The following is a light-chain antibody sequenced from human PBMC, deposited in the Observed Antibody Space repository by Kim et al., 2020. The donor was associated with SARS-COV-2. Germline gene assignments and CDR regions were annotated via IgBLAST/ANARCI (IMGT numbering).Light chain of an antibody. J-gene: IGLJ2*01. CDR3: QSYNRDNVI. CDR1: SGSIGDNY. Sequence: KTVTISCTSISGSIGDNYVQGHQQRPGGVPTNIIYVDDQKPSEVSDRFSGSIDNSSNSASLTISGLRTEDEADYYCQSYNRDNVIFGGGTKVTVL. CDR2: VDD. V-gene: IGLV6-57*02.